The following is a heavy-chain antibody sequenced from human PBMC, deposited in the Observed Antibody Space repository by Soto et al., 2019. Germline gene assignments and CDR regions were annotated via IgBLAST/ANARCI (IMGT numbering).Heavy chain of an antibody. CDR1: FFPCSGTA. J-gene: IGHJ3*02. Sequence: RRSSAATFFPCSGTAMHCVRQASGKGLEWVGRIRSKAKGYAIAYAASVKGSFTISRDDSKNTAYLQMNSLKTEDTAVYDCTSSYSGHAFHIWGQGTMVTV. CDR2: IRSKAKGYAI. V-gene: IGHV3-73*01. CDR3: TSSYSGHAFHI. D-gene: IGHD1-26*01.